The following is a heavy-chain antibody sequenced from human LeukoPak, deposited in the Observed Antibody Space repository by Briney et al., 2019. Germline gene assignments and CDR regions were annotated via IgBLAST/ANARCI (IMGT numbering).Heavy chain of an antibody. V-gene: IGHV3-7*05. D-gene: IGHD2-21*02. J-gene: IGHJ6*02. CDR1: GFTFSNYW. CDR2: IKQDGSEK. Sequence: GGSLRLSCVASGFTFSNYWMSWVRQSPGKGLEWVANIKQDGSEKYYVDSVKGRFTISRDNAGNSLYLQMSSLRAEDTAVYYCARDSETETGWYYYGMDVWGQGTTVTVSS. CDR3: ARDSETETGWYYYGMDV.